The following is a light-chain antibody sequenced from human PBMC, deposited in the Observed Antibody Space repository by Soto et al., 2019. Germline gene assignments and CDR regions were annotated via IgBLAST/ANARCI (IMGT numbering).Light chain of an antibody. Sequence: QSALTQPPSASGSPGQSVTISCTGTSSDVGGYNYVSWYQQFPGKAPKLMIFEVSKRPSGVPDRFSGSKSGNTASLTVSGLQAEDEGDYYCSSYAGDNDVIFGGGTKLTVL. CDR3: SSYAGDNDVI. CDR2: EVS. J-gene: IGLJ2*01. V-gene: IGLV2-8*01. CDR1: SSDVGGYNY.